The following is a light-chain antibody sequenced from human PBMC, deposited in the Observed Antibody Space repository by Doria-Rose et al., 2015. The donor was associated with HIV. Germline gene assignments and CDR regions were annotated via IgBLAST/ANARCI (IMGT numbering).Light chain of an antibody. V-gene: IGKV1-27*01. CDR1: QGISNF. CDR2: AAS. CDR3: QNYNSAPLT. Sequence: TITCRASQGISNFLAWYQQKPGRVPKLLIYAASTLQSGVPSRFSGSGSGTDFSLTISTLQPEDVAIYYCQNYNSAPLTFGGGSKVEIK. J-gene: IGKJ4*01.